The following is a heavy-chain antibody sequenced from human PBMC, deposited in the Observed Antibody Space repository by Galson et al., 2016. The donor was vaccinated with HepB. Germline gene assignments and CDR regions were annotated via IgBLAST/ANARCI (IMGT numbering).Heavy chain of an antibody. CDR1: RFTFSRYG. CDR2: ISSDGSNK. Sequence: SLRLSCAASRFTFSRYGMHWVRQAPGKGLEWVAVISSDGSNKYYADSLKGRFTISRDNSKNTLYLQMNSLRPEDTAVCYCAKDRPYSSGWSGESGSWGQGTLVTVSS. D-gene: IGHD6-19*01. J-gene: IGHJ5*02. CDR3: AKDRPYSSGWSGESGS. V-gene: IGHV3-30*18.